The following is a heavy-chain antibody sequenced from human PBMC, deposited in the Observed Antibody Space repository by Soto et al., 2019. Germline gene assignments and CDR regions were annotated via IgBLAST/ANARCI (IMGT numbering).Heavy chain of an antibody. CDR1: GYTFTGYY. CDR2: INPNSGGT. V-gene: IGHV1-2*04. J-gene: IGHJ6*02. CDR3: ARYHYDYVWGSYRGYYYYGMDV. Sequence: ASVKVSFKASGYTFTGYYMHWVRQAPGQGLEWMGWINPNSGGTNYAQKFQGWVTMTRDTSISTAYMELSRLRSDDTAVYYCARYHYDYVWGSYRGYYYYGMDVWGQGTTVTVSS. D-gene: IGHD3-16*02.